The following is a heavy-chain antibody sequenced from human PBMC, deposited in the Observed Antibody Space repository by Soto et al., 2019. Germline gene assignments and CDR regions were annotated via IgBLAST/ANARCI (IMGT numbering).Heavy chain of an antibody. D-gene: IGHD3-22*01. CDR2: IIPIFGTA. Sequence: SVKVSCKASGGTFSSYAISWVRQAPGQGLEWMGGIIPIFGTANYAQKFQGRVTITADESTSTAYMELSSLRSEDTAVYYCAPIYDSSGYSPLDDYGMDVWGQGTTVTVSS. V-gene: IGHV1-69*13. J-gene: IGHJ6*02. CDR3: APIYDSSGYSPLDDYGMDV. CDR1: GGTFSSYA.